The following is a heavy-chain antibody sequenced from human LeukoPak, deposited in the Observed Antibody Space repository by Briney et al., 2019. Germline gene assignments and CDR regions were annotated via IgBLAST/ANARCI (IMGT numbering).Heavy chain of an antibody. J-gene: IGHJ4*02. CDR3: ANYLYSNYVDY. D-gene: IGHD4-11*01. CDR2: ISGSGGST. Sequence: GGSLRPSCAASGFTFSSYAMSWVRQAPGKGLEWVSAISGSGGSTYYADSVKGRFTISRDNSKNTLYLQMNSLRAEDTAVYYCANYLYSNYVDYWGQGTLVTVSS. CDR1: GFTFSSYA. V-gene: IGHV3-23*01.